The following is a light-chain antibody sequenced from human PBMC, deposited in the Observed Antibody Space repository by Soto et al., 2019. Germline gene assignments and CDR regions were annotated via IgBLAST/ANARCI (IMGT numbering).Light chain of an antibody. Sequence: QSALTQPASVSGSPGQSITISCPGTSSDVGGYNYVSWYQPHPGKAPKLLIYEVSKRPSGVSNRFSGSKSGNTASLTISGRQAEYEAEDYCSSYTSSSNRVFGGGTKLTVL. CDR1: SSDVGGYNY. J-gene: IGLJ2*01. CDR2: EVS. V-gene: IGLV2-14*01. CDR3: SSYTSSSNRV.